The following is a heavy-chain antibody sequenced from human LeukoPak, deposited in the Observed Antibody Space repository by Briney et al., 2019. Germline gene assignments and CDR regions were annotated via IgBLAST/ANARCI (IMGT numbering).Heavy chain of an antibody. CDR3: TRPAPPGGIVYGFHI. V-gene: IGHV3-30*03. J-gene: IGHJ3*02. Sequence: PVRSLRLSCAASGFTFSSYGMHWVRQAPGKGLEWVAIISYDGNYRNYADSVKGRFTISRDNSKNTLYLQMNSLGAEDTAVYYCTRPAPPGGIVYGFHIWGQGTIVTVSS. CDR1: GFTFSSYG. CDR2: ISYDGNYR. D-gene: IGHD3-16*02.